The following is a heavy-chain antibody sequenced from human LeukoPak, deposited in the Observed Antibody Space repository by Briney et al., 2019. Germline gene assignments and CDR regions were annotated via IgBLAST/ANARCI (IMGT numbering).Heavy chain of an antibody. CDR1: GFTFNSYW. J-gene: IGHJ5*01. Sequence: GGSLRLSCAASGFTFNSYWMSWVRQAPGKGLEWVANIKQDGSEKYYVDSVKGRFTISRDNAKNSLYLQVNSLRAEDTAVYYCASVREWQLQNAPFDSWGQGTLVTVSS. CDR2: IKQDGSEK. V-gene: IGHV3-7*01. CDR3: ASVREWQLQNAPFDS. D-gene: IGHD1-26*01.